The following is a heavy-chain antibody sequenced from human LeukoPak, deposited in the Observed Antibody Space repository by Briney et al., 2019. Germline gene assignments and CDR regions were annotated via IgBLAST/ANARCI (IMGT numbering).Heavy chain of an antibody. CDR2: ISAGGDGT. Sequence: PGGSLRLSCAASGFTFSSYATSWVRQAPGKGLEWVSGISAGGDGTYYAESVKGRFTISRDNSKNTLYLQMSSLRAEDTAVYYCAKGSQDVWGSHRWNQFDYWGQGTLVTVSS. D-gene: IGHD3-16*02. CDR1: GFTFSSYA. CDR3: AKGSQDVWGSHRWNQFDY. J-gene: IGHJ4*02. V-gene: IGHV3-23*01.